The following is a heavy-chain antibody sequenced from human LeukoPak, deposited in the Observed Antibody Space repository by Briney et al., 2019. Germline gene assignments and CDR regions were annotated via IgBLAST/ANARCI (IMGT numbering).Heavy chain of an antibody. J-gene: IGHJ6*02. Sequence: TGGSLRLSCAASGFTFSSYSMNWVRQAPGKGLEWVSYISSSSSTIYYADSVKGRFTISRDNAKNSLYLQMNSLRDEDTAVYYCAREGSGPYIAVAVDYYGMDVWGQGTTVTVSS. D-gene: IGHD6-19*01. CDR1: GFTFSSYS. CDR2: ISSSSSTI. CDR3: AREGSGPYIAVAVDYYGMDV. V-gene: IGHV3-48*02.